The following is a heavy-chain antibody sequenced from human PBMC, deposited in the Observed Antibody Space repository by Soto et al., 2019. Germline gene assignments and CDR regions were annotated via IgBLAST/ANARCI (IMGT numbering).Heavy chain of an antibody. Sequence: SETLSLTCTVSGGSISSYYWSWIRQPPGKGLEWIGYIYYRGSTKYNPSLKSRVTISVDTSKTQFSLRLSSVTAADTAVYYCARDRYYDSTGYYDSWGHGTLVTVSS. CDR2: IYYRGST. CDR3: ARDRYYDSTGYYDS. D-gene: IGHD3-22*01. J-gene: IGHJ5*01. V-gene: IGHV4-59*01. CDR1: GGSISSYY.